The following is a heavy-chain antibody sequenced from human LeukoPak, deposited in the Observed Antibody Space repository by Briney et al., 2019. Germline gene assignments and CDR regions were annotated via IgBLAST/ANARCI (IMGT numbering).Heavy chain of an antibody. V-gene: IGHV3-23*01. CDR1: GFTFSSSA. CDR2: ISNNGGYT. J-gene: IGHJ4*02. CDR3: AKQLGYCSDGSCYFPY. D-gene: IGHD2-15*01. Sequence: YPGGSLRPSCAASGFTFSSSAMSWVRQAPGKGLEWVSAISNNGGYTYYADSVQGRFTISRDNSKSTLCPQMNSLRAEDTAVYYCAKQLGYCSDGSCYFPYWGQGTLVTVSS.